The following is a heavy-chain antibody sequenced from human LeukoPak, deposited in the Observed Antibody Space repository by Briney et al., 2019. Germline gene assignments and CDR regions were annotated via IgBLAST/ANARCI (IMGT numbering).Heavy chain of an antibody. CDR1: GGTFSSYA. V-gene: IGHV1-69*06. J-gene: IGHJ5*02. CDR3: ANNLRGFFNH. CDR2: IIPIFGTA. Sequence: GASVKDSCKASGGTFSSYAISWVRQAPGQGLEWMGGIIPIFGTANYAQKFQGRVTITADKSTSTAYMELSSLRSEDTAVYYCANNLRGFFNHWGQGTLVTVSS. D-gene: IGHD4-23*01.